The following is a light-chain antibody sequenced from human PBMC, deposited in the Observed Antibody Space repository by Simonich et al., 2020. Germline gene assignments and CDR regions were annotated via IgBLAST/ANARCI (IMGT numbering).Light chain of an antibody. Sequence: EIVLTQSPATLSVSPGERATLPCRASQSVSINLAWYQQKPGQAPRLLIYGASTRATGIPARFSGSGSGTEFTLTISRLEPEDFAVYYCQQYGSSPLTFGQGTKLEIK. CDR2: GAS. V-gene: IGKV3-15*01. CDR1: QSVSIN. CDR3: QQYGSSPLT. J-gene: IGKJ2*01.